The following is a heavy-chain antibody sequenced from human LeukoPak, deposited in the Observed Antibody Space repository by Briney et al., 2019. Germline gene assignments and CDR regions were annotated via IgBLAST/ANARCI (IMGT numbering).Heavy chain of an antibody. D-gene: IGHD2-2*01. CDR1: GFTFSSYA. CDR2: ISGSGGST. CDR3: AKMGDCSSTSCTPAYYYYYYMDV. J-gene: IGHJ6*03. Sequence: PGGSLRLSCAASGFTFSSYAMSWVRQAPGKGLEWVSAISGSGGSTYYADSVKGRFTISRDNSKNTLYLQMDSLRAEDTAVYYCAKMGDCSSTSCTPAYYYYYYMDVWGKGTTVTVSS. V-gene: IGHV3-23*01.